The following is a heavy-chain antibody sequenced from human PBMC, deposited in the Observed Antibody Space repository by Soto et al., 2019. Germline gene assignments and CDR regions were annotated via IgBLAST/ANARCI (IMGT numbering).Heavy chain of an antibody. D-gene: IGHD6-19*01. CDR1: GFTFSSYG. CDR3: AMDARIAVLEGALYNWFDP. V-gene: IGHV3-30*03. J-gene: IGHJ5*02. CDR2: ISYDGSNK. Sequence: QVQLVESGGGVVQPGRSLRLSCAASGFTFSSYGMHWVRQAPCKGLEWVAAISYDGSNKFYGDSVTGRSTISRDNSKNTLYLQVDSLRAEDTSVYFCAMDARIAVLEGALYNWFDPWCQGTLVTVSS.